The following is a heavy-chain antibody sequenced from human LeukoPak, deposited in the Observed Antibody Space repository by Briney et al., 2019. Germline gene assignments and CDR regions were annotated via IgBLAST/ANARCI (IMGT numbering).Heavy chain of an antibody. CDR1: GGSVSSEG. J-gene: IGHJ6*01. Sequence: SETLSLTCTLSGGSVSSEGWGLVRQPPGKGLEWIGYIYYSGSTNYNPSLKSRVTISVDTSKNQFSLKLRSVTAADTDVYYCARDQGITGTSGPYYCYGLDGWGQGSTVTVSS. V-gene: IGHV4-59*02. CDR3: ARDQGITGTSGPYYCYGLDG. CDR2: IYYSGST. D-gene: IGHD1-20*01.